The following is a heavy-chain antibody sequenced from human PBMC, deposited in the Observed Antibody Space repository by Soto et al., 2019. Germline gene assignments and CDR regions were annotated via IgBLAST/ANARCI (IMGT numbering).Heavy chain of an antibody. V-gene: IGHV3-23*01. CDR3: ATDRHRDGCWPFGH. CDR2: IYDNGGGK. CDR1: GFTFSTYT. D-gene: IGHD3-10*01. Sequence: EVQLLESGGGLVQPGGSLRLSCVASGFTFSTYTMTWVRQAPGRGLEWVSSIYDNGGGKEYADSVKGRFTISRDNPKNALYLQLHSLSAEDTAASYCATDRHRDGCWPFGHWGQGTLMTVSS. J-gene: IGHJ4*02.